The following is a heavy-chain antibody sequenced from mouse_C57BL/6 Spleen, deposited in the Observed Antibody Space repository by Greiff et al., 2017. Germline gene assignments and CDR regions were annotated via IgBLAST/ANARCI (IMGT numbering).Heavy chain of an antibody. CDR3: ARVEYSNYNYYAMDY. CDR1: GYTFTSYW. D-gene: IGHD2-5*01. CDR2: IDPSDSYT. V-gene: IGHV1-69*01. Sequence: QVQLKQPGAELVMPGASVKLSCKASGYTFTSYWMHWVKQRPGQGLEWIGEIDPSDSYTNYNQKFKGKSTLTVDKSSSTAYMQLSSLTSEDSAVYYCARVEYSNYNYYAMDYWGQGTSVTVSS. J-gene: IGHJ4*01.